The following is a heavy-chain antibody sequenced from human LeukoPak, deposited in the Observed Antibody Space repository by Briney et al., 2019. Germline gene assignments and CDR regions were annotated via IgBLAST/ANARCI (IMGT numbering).Heavy chain of an antibody. V-gene: IGHV4-61*02. D-gene: IGHD3-3*01. J-gene: IGHJ5*02. CDR3: AREEWVGSNNWFDP. CDR1: GGSISSGRYY. Sequence: PSETLSLTCTVSGGSISSGRYYWSWIRQPAGKGLEWIGRIYSTGSTNYNPSLKSRVTISVDTSKNQFSLKLSSVTAADTAVYYCAREEWVGSNNWFDPWGQGTLVTVSS. CDR2: IYSTGST.